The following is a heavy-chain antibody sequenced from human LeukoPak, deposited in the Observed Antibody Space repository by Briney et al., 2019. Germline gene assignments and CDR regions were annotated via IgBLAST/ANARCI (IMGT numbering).Heavy chain of an antibody. CDR1: GFTFSSYG. CDR3: ARRVGDYSHPYDY. V-gene: IGHV3-23*01. Sequence: GGTLRLSCAASGFTFSSYGMSWVRQAPGKGLEWVSAINDGGGSTYYADSVKGRFTISRDNSKNTLYLQMNSLRAEDTAVYYCARRVGDYSHPYDYWGQGTLVTVSS. D-gene: IGHD3-22*01. J-gene: IGHJ4*02. CDR2: INDGGGST.